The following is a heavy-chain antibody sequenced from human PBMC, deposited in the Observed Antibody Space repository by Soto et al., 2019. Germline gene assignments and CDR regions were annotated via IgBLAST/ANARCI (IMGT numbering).Heavy chain of an antibody. CDR3: AKDWWDIVVVPAARYYYYYMDV. V-gene: IGHV3-30*18. D-gene: IGHD2-2*01. CDR2: ISYDGSNK. J-gene: IGHJ6*03. CDR1: GFTFSSYG. Sequence: GGSLRLSCAASGFTFSSYGMHWVRQAPGKGLEWVAVISYDGSNKYYADSVKGRFTISRDNSKNTLYLQMNSLRAEDTAVYYSAKDWWDIVVVPAARYYYYYMDVWGKGTTVTVSS.